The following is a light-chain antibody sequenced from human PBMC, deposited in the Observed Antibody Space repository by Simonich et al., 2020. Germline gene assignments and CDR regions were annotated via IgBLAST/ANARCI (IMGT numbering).Light chain of an antibody. V-gene: IGLV6-57*01. CDR1: SGSIASNY. J-gene: IGLJ3*02. Sequence: NFMLTQPHSVSESPGKTVTISCTRSSGSIASNYVHWYPQPPGSSPPTLIYEDNQRPSGVPDRFSGSIDSSSNSASLTISGLKTEDEADYYCQSYDSSNQVFGGGTKLTVL. CDR2: EDN. CDR3: QSYDSSNQV.